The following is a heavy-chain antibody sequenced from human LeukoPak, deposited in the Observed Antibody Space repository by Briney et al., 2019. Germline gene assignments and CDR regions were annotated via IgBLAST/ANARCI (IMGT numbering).Heavy chain of an antibody. D-gene: IGHD3-9*01. CDR1: GGSISSGGSS. CDR3: ARATYYDILTGYPTVRFDD. V-gene: IGHV4-30-2*01. Sequence: SQTLSLTCAVSGGSISSGGSSWSWIRQPPGKGLEWIRDLYDTGSTYYNPSLKSRVTISVDRSKNQFSLKLSSMTAADTAMYYCARATYYDILTGYPTVRFDDWGQGTLVTVSS. CDR2: LYDTGST. J-gene: IGHJ4*02.